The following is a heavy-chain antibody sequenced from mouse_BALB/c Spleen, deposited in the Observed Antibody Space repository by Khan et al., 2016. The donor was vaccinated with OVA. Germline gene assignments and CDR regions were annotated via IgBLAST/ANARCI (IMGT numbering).Heavy chain of an antibody. CDR2: INPYNAGT. V-gene: IGHV1S136*01. CDR3: AREASGWDFSFPY. CDR1: GYTFTNYV. J-gene: IGHJ3*01. Sequence: VQLKQSGPELVEPGASVKMSCKASGYTFTNYVMHWVKQKPGQGLEWIGYINPYNAGTRYNEKFKGKATLTSDISSTTAYMELSSLTSEDSAGYYCAREASGWDFSFPYWGQGTLVTVSA. D-gene: IGHD4-1*01.